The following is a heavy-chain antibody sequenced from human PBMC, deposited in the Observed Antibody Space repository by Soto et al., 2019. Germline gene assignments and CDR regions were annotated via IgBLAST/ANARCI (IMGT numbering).Heavy chain of an antibody. CDR2: IGTDGNT. D-gene: IGHD2-2*01. V-gene: IGHV3-23*01. CDR1: GFTFNSYA. Sequence: PRLSCAASGFTFNSYAMNWVRQAPGKGLAWVSAIGTDGNTYYANSVKGRLTISGDNSRTTLYLQMNSLRVEDTALYYCVRKYPGTRPFDYWGQGTLVTVSS. CDR3: VRKYPGTRPFDY. J-gene: IGHJ4*01.